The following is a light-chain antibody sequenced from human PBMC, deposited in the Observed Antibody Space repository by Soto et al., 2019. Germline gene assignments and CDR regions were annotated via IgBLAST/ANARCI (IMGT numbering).Light chain of an antibody. V-gene: IGKV1-12*01. CDR2: AAS. CDR1: QAIDRW. J-gene: IGKJ4*01. Sequence: DIQITQSPSSLSAYVGDRVTITCRASQAIDRWLAWYQQKPGKAPKVLIYAASNLRSGVPSRFSGSGSGIDFSLTISSLQPEDLATYYCKQSKTFPLTFGGGTKVDIK. CDR3: KQSKTFPLT.